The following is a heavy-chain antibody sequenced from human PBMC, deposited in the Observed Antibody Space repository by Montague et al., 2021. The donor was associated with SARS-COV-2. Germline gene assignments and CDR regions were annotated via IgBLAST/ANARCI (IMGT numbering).Heavy chain of an antibody. Sequence: CAISGDSVSSNSATWNWVRQSPSRGLEWLGRTYYRSKWYNDYAVSVRGRVTINPDTSKNQFSLQLNSVTPEDTAICYCTSGGEGNYNVMDVWGQGTTVTVSS. CDR1: GDSVSSNSAT. CDR3: TSGGEGNYNVMDV. V-gene: IGHV6-1*01. D-gene: IGHD3-10*01. CDR2: TYYRSKWYN. J-gene: IGHJ6*02.